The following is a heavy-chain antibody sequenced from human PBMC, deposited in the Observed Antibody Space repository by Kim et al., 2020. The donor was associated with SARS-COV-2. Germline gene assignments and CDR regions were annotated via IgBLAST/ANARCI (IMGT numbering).Heavy chain of an antibody. CDR2: ISYDGSNK. CDR1: GFTFSSYA. Sequence: GGSLRLSCAASGFTFSSYAMHWVRQAPGKGLEWVAVISYDGSNKYYADSVKGRFTISRDNSKNTLYLQMNSLRAEDTAVYYCAEGMATSPYYYYYGVDVWGQGTTVTVSS. V-gene: IGHV3-30*04. J-gene: IGHJ6*02. CDR3: AEGMATSPYYYYYGVDV. D-gene: IGHD5-12*01.